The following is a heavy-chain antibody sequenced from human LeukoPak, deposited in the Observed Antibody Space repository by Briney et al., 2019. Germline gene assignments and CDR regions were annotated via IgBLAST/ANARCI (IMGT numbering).Heavy chain of an antibody. V-gene: IGHV3-23*01. Sequence: PGGSLRLSCAASGFTFSSYGMSWVRQAPGKGLEWVSAISGSGGSTYYADSVKGRFTISRDNSKNTLYLQMNSLRAEDTAVYYCAKSRLGELSLYGYWGQGTLVTVSS. CDR3: AKSRLGELSLYGY. J-gene: IGHJ4*02. CDR1: GFTFSSYG. D-gene: IGHD3-16*02. CDR2: ISGSGGST.